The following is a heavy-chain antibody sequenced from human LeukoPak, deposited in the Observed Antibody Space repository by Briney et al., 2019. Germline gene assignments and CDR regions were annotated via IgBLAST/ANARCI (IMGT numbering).Heavy chain of an antibody. CDR1: GYTFISYS. D-gene: IGHD3-9*01. CDR3: ARDDKHAFDI. Sequence: GGSLRLSCAASGYTFISYSMNWVRQAPGKGLEWVSYISGSNTNIKYADSVRGRFTISRDNAKNSLYLQMNSLRDEDTAVYYCARDDKHAFDIWGQGTMVTVSS. V-gene: IGHV3-48*02. J-gene: IGHJ3*02. CDR2: ISGSNTNI.